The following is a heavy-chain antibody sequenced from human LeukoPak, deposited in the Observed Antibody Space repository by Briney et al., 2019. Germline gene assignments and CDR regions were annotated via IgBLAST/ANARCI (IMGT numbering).Heavy chain of an antibody. CDR2: INPNSGGT. V-gene: IGHV1-2*06. D-gene: IGHD1-1*01. J-gene: IGHJ5*02. CDR1: GYTFTGYY. Sequence: ASVKVSCKASGYTFTGYYMHWVRQAPGQGLEWMGRINPNSGGTNYAQKFQGRVTMTRDTSISTAYMELSRLRSDDTAVYYCARVETGTTRGNWFDPWGQGTLVTVSS. CDR3: ARVETGTTRGNWFDP.